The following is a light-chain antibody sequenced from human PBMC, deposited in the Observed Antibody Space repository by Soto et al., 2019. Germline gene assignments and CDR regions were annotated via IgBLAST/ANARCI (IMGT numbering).Light chain of an antibody. V-gene: IGLV3-21*02. CDR2: DDS. CDR1: NIGSKS. J-gene: IGLJ3*02. CDR3: QVWDGSSDHEEWV. Sequence: SYELTQPPSLSLAPGQTATITSGGNNIGSKSVHWYQHKPGQAPVLVVYDDSDRPSGIPERFSGSNSGNTAALTISRVEAGDEADYYCQVWDGSSDHEEWVFGGGTKLTVL.